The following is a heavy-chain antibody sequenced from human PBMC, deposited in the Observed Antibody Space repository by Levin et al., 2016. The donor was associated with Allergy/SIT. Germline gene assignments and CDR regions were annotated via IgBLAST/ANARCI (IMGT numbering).Heavy chain of an antibody. V-gene: IGHV4-34*01. CDR3: ARGPWLGYFDY. CDR1: GGSFSGYY. D-gene: IGHD6-19*01. J-gene: IGHJ4*02. Sequence: SETLSLTCAVYGGSFSGYYWSWIRQPPGKGLEWIGEINHSGSTNYNPSLKSRVTISVDTSKNQFSLKLSSVTAADTAVYYCARGPWLGYFDYWGQGTLVTVSS. CDR2: INHSGST.